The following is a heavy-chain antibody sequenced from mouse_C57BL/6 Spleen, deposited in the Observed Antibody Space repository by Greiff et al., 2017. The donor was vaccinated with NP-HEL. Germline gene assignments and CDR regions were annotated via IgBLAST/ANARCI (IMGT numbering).Heavy chain of an antibody. CDR2: IDPEDGET. Sequence: EVQLQQSGAELVKPGASVKLSCTASGFNIKDYYMHWVKQRTEQGLEWIGRIDPEDGETKYAPKFPGKATITADTSSNTAYLQLSSLTSEDTAVYYCARSGEDGYYFDYWGQGTTLTVSS. CDR1: GFNIKDYY. V-gene: IGHV14-2*01. CDR3: ARSGEDGYYFDY. J-gene: IGHJ2*01. D-gene: IGHD2-3*01.